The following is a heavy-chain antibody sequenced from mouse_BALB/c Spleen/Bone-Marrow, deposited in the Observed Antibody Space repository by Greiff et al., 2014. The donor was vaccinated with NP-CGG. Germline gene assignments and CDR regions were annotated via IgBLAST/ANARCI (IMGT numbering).Heavy chain of an antibody. D-gene: IGHD1-1*01. CDR2: IGPANGNT. CDR1: GFNIKDTY. Sequence: EVQLQQSGAELVKPGASVKLSCTASGFNIKDTYMHWVKQRPGQGLEWIGRIGPANGNTKYDPKFQGKATITADTSSNTAYLQLSSLTSEDTAVYYCAPYYYGSSQFAYWGQGTLVTVSA. CDR3: APYYYGSSQFAY. J-gene: IGHJ3*01. V-gene: IGHV14-3*02.